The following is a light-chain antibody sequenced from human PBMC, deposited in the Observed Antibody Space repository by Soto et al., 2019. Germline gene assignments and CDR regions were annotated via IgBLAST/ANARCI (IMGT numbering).Light chain of an antibody. CDR2: DVT. J-gene: IGLJ1*01. V-gene: IGLV2-14*03. CDR3: TSYTSSITYV. CDR1: SSDVGGYNF. Sequence: QSALTQPASVSGSPGQSITISCTGTSSDVGGYNFVSWYQHHPGKAPKLIIYDVTNRPSGISNRFSGSKSGNTASLTISGLQADDEADYYCTSYTSSITYVFGTGTKVTAL.